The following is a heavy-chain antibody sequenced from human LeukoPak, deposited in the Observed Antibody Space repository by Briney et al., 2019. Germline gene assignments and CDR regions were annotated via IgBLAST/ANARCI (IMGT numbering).Heavy chain of an antibody. CDR3: AKKLQYYDFWSGYWEVSNFDY. CDR2: ISGSGGST. D-gene: IGHD3-3*01. CDR1: GFTFSSYS. V-gene: IGHV3-23*01. J-gene: IGHJ4*02. Sequence: GGSLRLSCAASGFTFSSYSMNWVRQAPGKGLEWVSAISGSGGSTYYADSVKGRFTISRDNSKNTLYLQMNSLRAEDTAVYYCAKKLQYYDFWSGYWEVSNFDYWGQGTLVTVSS.